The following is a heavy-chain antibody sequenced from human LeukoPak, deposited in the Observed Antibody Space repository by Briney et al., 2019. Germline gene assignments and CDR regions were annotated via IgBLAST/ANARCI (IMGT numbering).Heavy chain of an antibody. J-gene: IGHJ4*02. Sequence: PGGSLRLSCAASGFTFSTYVMNWFSQAPGKGLEWVSTISVGAEYIFYADSVKGRFTISRDDSNNALYLQMHSLRAEDTALYYSASGPPFLKYFEYWGQGTLVTVSS. CDR2: ISVGAEYI. CDR3: ASGPPFLKYFEY. V-gene: IGHV3-23*01. CDR1: GFTFSTYV. D-gene: IGHD3-3*01.